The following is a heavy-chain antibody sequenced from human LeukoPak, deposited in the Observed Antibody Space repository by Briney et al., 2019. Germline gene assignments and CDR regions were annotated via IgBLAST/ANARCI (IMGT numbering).Heavy chain of an antibody. CDR1: GGSISSDY. V-gene: IGHV4-59*01. J-gene: IGHJ3*02. D-gene: IGHD3-10*01. Sequence: SETLSLTCTVSGGSISSDYWNWIRQPPGKGLEWIGYIYYSGSSNYNPSLKSRVTISVDTSKNQFSLKLSSVTAADTAVYYCARVLGGYGSSFDIWGQGTMVTVSS. CDR2: IYYSGSS. CDR3: ARVLGGYGSSFDI.